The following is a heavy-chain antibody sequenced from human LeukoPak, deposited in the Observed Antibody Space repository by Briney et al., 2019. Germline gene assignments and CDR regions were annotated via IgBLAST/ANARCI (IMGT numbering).Heavy chain of an antibody. CDR2: INHSGST. D-gene: IGHD3-10*01. J-gene: IGHJ3*02. CDR1: GGSFGGYY. V-gene: IGHV4-34*01. CDR3: ARWHYYGSGSYYKHAFDI. Sequence: SETLSLTCAVYGGSFGGYYWSWIRQPPGKGLEWIGEINHSGSTNYNPSLKSRVTISVDTSKNQFSLKLSSVTAADAAVYYCARWHYYGSGSYYKHAFDIWGQGTMVTVSS.